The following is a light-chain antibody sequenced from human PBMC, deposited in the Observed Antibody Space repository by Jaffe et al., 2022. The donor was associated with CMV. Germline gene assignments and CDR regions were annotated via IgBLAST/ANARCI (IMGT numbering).Light chain of an antibody. Sequence: EIVLTQSPVTLSLSPGERATLSCRASQSVTSSYLAWYQQKPGQAPRLLIYGASNRATDIPDRFSGSGSGTDFTLTISRVEPEDFAVYYCQQYGSSPRTFGQGTKVEIK. CDR1: QSVTSSY. J-gene: IGKJ1*01. CDR3: QQYGSSPRT. CDR2: GAS. V-gene: IGKV3-20*01.